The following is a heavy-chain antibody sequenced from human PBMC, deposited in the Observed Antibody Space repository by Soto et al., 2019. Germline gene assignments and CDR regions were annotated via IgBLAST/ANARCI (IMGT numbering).Heavy chain of an antibody. V-gene: IGHV3-21*01. D-gene: IGHD6-19*01. Sequence: GGSLRLSCAASGFTFSSYSMNWVRQAPGKGLEWVSYISSSSSYIYYADSVKGRFTISRDNAKNSLYLQMNSLRAEDTAVYYCARPLGWRDGFDIWGQGTMVTVSS. CDR1: GFTFSSYS. CDR2: ISSSSSYI. J-gene: IGHJ3*02. CDR3: ARPLGWRDGFDI.